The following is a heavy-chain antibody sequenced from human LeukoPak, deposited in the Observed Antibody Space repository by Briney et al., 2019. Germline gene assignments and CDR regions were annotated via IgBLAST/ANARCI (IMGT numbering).Heavy chain of an antibody. V-gene: IGHV4-4*07. CDR3: ARQGSDNYFDS. CDR1: NDYISDYY. J-gene: IGHJ4*02. D-gene: IGHD2-21*01. Sequence: PSETLSLTCTVSNDYISDYYWSWIRQPAGQGLEWIGRFSKFGNTNYNPSLKSRVTMSVQTSKNQFSLKLNSVTAADTAVYCARQGSDNYFDSWGLGTLVTVSS. CDR2: FSKFGNT.